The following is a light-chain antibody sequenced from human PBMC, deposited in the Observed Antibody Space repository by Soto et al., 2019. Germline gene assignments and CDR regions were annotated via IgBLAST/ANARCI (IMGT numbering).Light chain of an antibody. CDR3: GTWDSSLSAYV. Sequence: QSVLTQPPLVSAAPGQKVTISCSGSSSNIANNYVSWYQQLPGTAPKRLIYDNNKRPSGIPDRFSGSKSGTSATLGISGLQTGDEADYYCGTWDSSLSAYVFGTGTKATVL. CDR1: SSNIANNY. J-gene: IGLJ1*01. CDR2: DNN. V-gene: IGLV1-51*01.